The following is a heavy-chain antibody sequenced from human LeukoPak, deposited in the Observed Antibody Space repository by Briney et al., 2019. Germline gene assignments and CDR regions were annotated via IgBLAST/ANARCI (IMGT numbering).Heavy chain of an antibody. CDR2: IYTSWSN. CDR3: ARYSNPYYYYCYMDV. Sequence: TLSLTCTVFGGSINSGNYHLSWIRPPAGKGPELIGRIYTSWSNIYNPSLKSRVNISVDTSKHQFSRKLSSGTAAHTAVYYCARYSNPYYYYCYMDVWGKGTTVTVSS. CDR1: GGSINSGNYH. D-gene: IGHD4-11*01. V-gene: IGHV4-61*02. J-gene: IGHJ6*03.